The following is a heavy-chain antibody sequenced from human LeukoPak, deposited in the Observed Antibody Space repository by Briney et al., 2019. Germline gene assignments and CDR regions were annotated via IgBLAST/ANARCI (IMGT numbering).Heavy chain of an antibody. J-gene: IGHJ6*02. CDR3: AKEVSGMDV. CDR2: ISGSDGRT. Sequence: GGSLRLSCAASGISFSGYAMSWVLQGPGKGLEWVSSISGSDGRTHYAESVKGRFIISRDKSKNTLYLQMNSLRAEDTAVYYCAKEVSGMDVWGQGTTVTVSS. V-gene: IGHV3-23*01. CDR1: GISFSGYA. D-gene: IGHD2-21*01.